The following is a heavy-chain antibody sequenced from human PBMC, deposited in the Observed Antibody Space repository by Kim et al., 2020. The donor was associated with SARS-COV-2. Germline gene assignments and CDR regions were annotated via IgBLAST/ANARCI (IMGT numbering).Heavy chain of an antibody. V-gene: IGHV3-53*01. J-gene: IGHJ1*01. Sequence: GGSLRLSCAASGFPVGGNYMNWVRQAPGKGLEWVSFVFPGGEILYADSAKDRFTISRDTSKNTVYLQLDNLRADDTAVYYCAIECSGGYCSPNYFQSWGQGTLVSVS. D-gene: IGHD2-15*01. CDR2: VFPGGEI. CDR1: GFPVGGNY. CDR3: AIECSGGYCSPNYFQS.